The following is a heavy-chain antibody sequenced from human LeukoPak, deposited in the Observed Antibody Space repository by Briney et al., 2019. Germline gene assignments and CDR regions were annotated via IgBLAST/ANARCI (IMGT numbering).Heavy chain of an antibody. Sequence: GGSLRLSCAASGFTFSSYAMSWVRQAPGKGLEWVSGISGSGGSTYYADSVKGRFTISRDNSKNTLYLQMNSLRAEDTAVYYCADTPGYCSGGSCARAIDYWGQGTLVTVSS. CDR3: ADTPGYCSGGSCARAIDY. CDR2: ISGSGGST. CDR1: GFTFSSYA. J-gene: IGHJ4*02. V-gene: IGHV3-23*01. D-gene: IGHD2-15*01.